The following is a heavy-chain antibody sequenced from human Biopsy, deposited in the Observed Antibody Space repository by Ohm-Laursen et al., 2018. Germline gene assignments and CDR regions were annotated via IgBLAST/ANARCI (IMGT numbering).Heavy chain of an antibody. V-gene: IGHV1-2*02. CDR3: ARVPAYPSIDGYYGLDL. CDR2: INPNSGNA. J-gene: IGHJ6*02. Sequence: SVTASCKVSGYTFAGYYLHWVRQAPGHGLEWMGWINPNSGNANYAQSFQGRLTVTRDTSISTAYMELTSLTFDDTAIYYCARVPAYPSIDGYYGLDLWGQGTTVIVSS. D-gene: IGHD3-9*01. CDR1: GYTFAGYY.